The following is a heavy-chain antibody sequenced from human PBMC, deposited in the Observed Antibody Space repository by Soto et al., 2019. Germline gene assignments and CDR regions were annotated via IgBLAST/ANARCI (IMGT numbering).Heavy chain of an antibody. CDR3: ARALKDYYDSSGYSAFDY. CDR2: IIPIFVTA. V-gene: IGHV1-69*13. J-gene: IGHJ4*02. D-gene: IGHD3-22*01. Sequence: SVKVSCKASGGTFSSYAISWVRQAPGQGLEWMGGIIPIFVTANYAQKFQGRVTITADESTGTAYMELSSLRSEDTAVYYCARALKDYYDSSGYSAFDYWGQGTLVTVSS. CDR1: GGTFSSYA.